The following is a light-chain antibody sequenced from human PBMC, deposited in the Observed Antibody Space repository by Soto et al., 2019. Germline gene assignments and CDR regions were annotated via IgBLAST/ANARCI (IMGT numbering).Light chain of an antibody. CDR1: ESVGSN. CDR3: QQYEKWWT. CDR2: GAS. J-gene: IGKJ1*01. V-gene: IGKV3-15*01. Sequence: ELVLTQSPATLSASPGQRATLSCRASESVGSNLAWYQQKPGQAPRLLIYGASTRAIGIPIRFSGSGSGTEFTLNISSLQSEDFVVYYCQQYEKWWTFGQGTK.